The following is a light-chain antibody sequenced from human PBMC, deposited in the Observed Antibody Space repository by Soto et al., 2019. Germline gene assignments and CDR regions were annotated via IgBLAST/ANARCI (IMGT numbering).Light chain of an antibody. CDR2: ATS. Sequence: DIQMTQSPSSLSVSVGDRVTITCRASQGISNYLAWYQQKPGKVPKLLIYATSTLQSGVPSRFSGSGSGTHFTFTISNLQPEDIATYYCQQFDSLLRATFGGGTKVEIK. J-gene: IGKJ4*01. V-gene: IGKV1-27*01. CDR3: QQFDSLLRAT. CDR1: QGISNY.